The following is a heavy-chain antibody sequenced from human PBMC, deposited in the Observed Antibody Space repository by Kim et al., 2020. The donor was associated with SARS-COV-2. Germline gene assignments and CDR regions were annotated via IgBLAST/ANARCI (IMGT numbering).Heavy chain of an antibody. D-gene: IGHD6-13*01. V-gene: IGHV4-34*01. Sequence: SETLSLTCAVYGGSFSGYYWSWIRQPPGKGLEWIGEINHSGSTNYNPSLKSRVTISVDTSKNQFSLRLSSLTAADTAVYYCARGRISSWYGYFHHWRQG. J-gene: IGHJ1*01. CDR2: INHSGST. CDR1: GGSFSGYY. CDR3: ARGRISSWYGYFHH.